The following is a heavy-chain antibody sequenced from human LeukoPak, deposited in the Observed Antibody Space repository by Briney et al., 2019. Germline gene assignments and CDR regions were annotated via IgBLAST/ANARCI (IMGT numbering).Heavy chain of an antibody. D-gene: IGHD6-13*01. Sequence: GGSLRLSCAASGFTFSSYAMSWVRQAPGKGLEWVSAISGSGGSTYYADSVKGRFTISRDNSKNTLYLQMNSLRAEDTAVYYCAQLSSWYYYYYYYGMDVWGQGTTVTVSS. CDR1: GFTFSSYA. CDR2: ISGSGGST. J-gene: IGHJ6*02. V-gene: IGHV3-23*01. CDR3: AQLSSWYYYYYYYGMDV.